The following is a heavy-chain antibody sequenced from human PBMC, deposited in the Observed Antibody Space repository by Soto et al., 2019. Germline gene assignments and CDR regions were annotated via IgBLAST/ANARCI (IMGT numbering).Heavy chain of an antibody. Sequence: SETICLTCTVAGGTSSGYDWSWIRQKTGKGLEWIGYIYYSGSTNYNPSLKSRVTISVDTSKNQFSLKLSSVTAADTAVYYCAGRASDYYDSSGYYYAPWFDPWGQGTLVTVSS. CDR2: IYYSGST. V-gene: IGHV4-59*01. CDR3: AGRASDYYDSSGYYYAPWFDP. D-gene: IGHD3-22*01. CDR1: GGTSSGYD. J-gene: IGHJ5*02.